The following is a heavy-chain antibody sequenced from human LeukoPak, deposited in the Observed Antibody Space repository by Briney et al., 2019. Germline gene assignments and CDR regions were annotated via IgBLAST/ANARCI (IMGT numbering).Heavy chain of an antibody. V-gene: IGHV3-74*01. D-gene: IGHD3-22*01. CDR2: VGPDGTTT. CDR1: TFGNYW. J-gene: IGHJ1*01. Sequence: GGSLRISCEASTFGNYWIHWVRQAPGKGLVWLARVGPDGTTTTHAASVKGPFTISRDSAKSTLYLQMNSLSAEDTAAYYCARAPSEIGGYYPEYFRHWGQGALVTASS. CDR3: ARAPSEIGGYYPEYFRH.